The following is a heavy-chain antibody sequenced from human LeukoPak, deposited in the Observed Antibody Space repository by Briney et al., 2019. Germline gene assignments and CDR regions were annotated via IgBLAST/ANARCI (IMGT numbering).Heavy chain of an antibody. Sequence: SVKVSCKASGGTFSSHAISWVRQAPGQGLEWMGGIIPIFGTANYAQKFQGRVTITADESTSTAYMELNSLRSEDTAVYYCARVRQYYYDSSGYYHYFDYWGQGTLVTVSS. CDR2: IIPIFGTA. J-gene: IGHJ4*02. CDR1: GGTFSSHA. D-gene: IGHD3-22*01. CDR3: ARVRQYYYDSSGYYHYFDY. V-gene: IGHV1-69*13.